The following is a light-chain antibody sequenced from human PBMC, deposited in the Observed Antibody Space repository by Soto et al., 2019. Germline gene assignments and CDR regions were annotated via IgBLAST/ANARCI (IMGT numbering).Light chain of an antibody. Sequence: QSALTQPTSASGSPGQPVTISCIGTSSDVGGYNYVSWYQQHPGKAPKLMIYEVSKRPSGVPDRFSGSKSGNTASLTVSGLQAEDEADYYCSSYAASNNLGVFGGGTKLTVL. CDR2: EVS. CDR1: SSDVGGYNY. CDR3: SSYAASNNLGV. J-gene: IGLJ2*01. V-gene: IGLV2-8*01.